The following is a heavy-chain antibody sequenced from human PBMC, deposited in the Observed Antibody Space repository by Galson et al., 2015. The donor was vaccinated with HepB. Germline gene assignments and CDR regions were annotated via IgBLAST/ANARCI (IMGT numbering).Heavy chain of an antibody. CDR1: GYTFSNYA. Sequence: PVKVSCKASGYTFSNYAMHWVRQAPGQRLEWMGWISAGNGHTQYSQKFQDRVTISRDTSASTAYMVLSSLRSEDTAVYYCARDSSGWSFDYWGQGTLVTVSS. V-gene: IGHV1-3*01. CDR2: ISAGNGHT. CDR3: ARDSSGWSFDY. D-gene: IGHD6-19*01. J-gene: IGHJ4*02.